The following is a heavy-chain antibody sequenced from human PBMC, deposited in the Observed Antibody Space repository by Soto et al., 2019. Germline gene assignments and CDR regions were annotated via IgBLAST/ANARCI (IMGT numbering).Heavy chain of an antibody. J-gene: IGHJ4*02. V-gene: IGHV4-61*01. CDR2: ISYSGTT. Sequence: PPETLCLTCTVSGGSVSSGSFYGSWIRQPPGKGLEWIGLISYSGTTNYNPSLKSRVAISVDTSRSQISLKVSSLTAADTAVYYCARGATVSSNHYSCQGLLVTVFS. CDR1: GGSVSSGSFY. D-gene: IGHD4-17*01. CDR3: ARGATVSSNHY.